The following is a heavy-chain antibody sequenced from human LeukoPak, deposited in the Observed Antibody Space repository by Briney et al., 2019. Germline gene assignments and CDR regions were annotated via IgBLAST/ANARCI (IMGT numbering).Heavy chain of an antibody. Sequence: GGSLRLSCAASGFTFSDFWMSWVRQAPGKGLEWVSAISNNGGYTYYADSVQGRFTISRDNSKSTLCLQMNSLRAEDTAVYYCAKQLGYCSDGSCYFPYWGQGTLVTVSS. CDR3: AKQLGYCSDGSCYFPY. J-gene: IGHJ4*02. D-gene: IGHD2-15*01. CDR2: ISNNGGYT. V-gene: IGHV3-23*01. CDR1: GFTFSDFW.